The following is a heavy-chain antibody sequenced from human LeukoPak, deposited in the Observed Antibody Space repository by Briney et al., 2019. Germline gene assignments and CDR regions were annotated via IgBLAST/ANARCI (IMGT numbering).Heavy chain of an antibody. CDR3: ARINSGPPDHRYYYYYMDV. CDR1: GFTFSSYW. J-gene: IGHJ6*03. V-gene: IGHV3-74*01. D-gene: IGHD1-26*01. CDR2: INSDGSTT. Sequence: PGGSLRLSCVASGFTFSSYWMHWVRHAPGEGLVWVSRINSDGSTTTYADSVKGRFTISRDNAKNSLYLQMNSLRAEDTAVYYCARINSGPPDHRYYYYYMDVRGKGTTVTISS.